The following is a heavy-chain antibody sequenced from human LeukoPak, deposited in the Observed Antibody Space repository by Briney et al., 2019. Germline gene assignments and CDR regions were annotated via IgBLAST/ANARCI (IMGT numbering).Heavy chain of an antibody. CDR1: GYTFTGYY. CDR2: INPNSGGT. CDR3: AGDPFHDILTGYGAAFDI. D-gene: IGHD3-9*01. V-gene: IGHV1-2*02. J-gene: IGHJ3*02. Sequence: ASVKVSCKASGYTFTGYYMHWVRQAPGQGLEWMGGINPNSGGTNYAQKFQGRVTMTRDTSISTAYMELSRLRSDDTAVYYCAGDPFHDILTGYGAAFDIWGQGTMVTVSS.